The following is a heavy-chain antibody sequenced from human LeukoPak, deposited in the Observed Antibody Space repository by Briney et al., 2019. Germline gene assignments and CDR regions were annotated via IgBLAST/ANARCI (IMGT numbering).Heavy chain of an antibody. J-gene: IGHJ3*02. Sequence: SETLSLTCTVSGGSISSYYWSWIRQPAGKGLEWIGRIYTTGGTNHNPSLRSRVTMSLDTSKKQFSLKLRSVTVADTAVYYCARKDDTFDIWGQGTTVTVSS. CDR3: ARKDDTFDI. CDR2: IYTTGGT. V-gene: IGHV4-4*07. CDR1: GGSISSYY.